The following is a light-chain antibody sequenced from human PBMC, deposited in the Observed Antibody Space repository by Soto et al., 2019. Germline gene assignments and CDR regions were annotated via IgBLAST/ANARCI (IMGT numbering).Light chain of an antibody. CDR1: QTVRSSY. J-gene: IGKJ4*01. CDR2: DAS. CDR3: QQFSSYPRT. V-gene: IGKV3-20*01. Sequence: EVVLTQSPATLSLSPGERATLSCRASQTVRSSYLAWYQQKPGQAPRLLIYDASSRATGIPDRFSGSGSGTDFTLTISSLEPEDFAVYYCQQFSSYPRTFGGGTKVDIK.